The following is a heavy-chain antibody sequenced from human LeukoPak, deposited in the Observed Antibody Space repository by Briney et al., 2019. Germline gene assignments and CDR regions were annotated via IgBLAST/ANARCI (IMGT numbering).Heavy chain of an antibody. Sequence: SQTLSLTCTVSGGSISSGSYYWSWIRQPAGKGLEWIGRIYTSGSTNYNPSLKSRVTISVDTSKNQFSLKLSSVTAADTAVYYCARDWSGSYRGLDAFDIWGQGTMVTVSS. D-gene: IGHD1-26*01. J-gene: IGHJ3*02. CDR1: GGSISSGSYY. CDR3: ARDWSGSYRGLDAFDI. V-gene: IGHV4-61*02. CDR2: IYTSGST.